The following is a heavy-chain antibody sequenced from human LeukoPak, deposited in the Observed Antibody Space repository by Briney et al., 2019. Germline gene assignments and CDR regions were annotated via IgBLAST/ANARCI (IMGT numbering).Heavy chain of an antibody. V-gene: IGHV3-23*01. CDR3: ARDLAGRGLSYFDY. CDR1: GFTFSSYA. CDR2: ISGSGGST. J-gene: IGHJ4*02. Sequence: GGSLRLSCAASGFTFSSYAMSWVRQAPGKGLEWVSAISGSGGSTYYADSVKGRFTISRDNAKNSLYLQMNSLRAEDTAVYYCARDLAGRGLSYFDYWGQGTLVTVSS.